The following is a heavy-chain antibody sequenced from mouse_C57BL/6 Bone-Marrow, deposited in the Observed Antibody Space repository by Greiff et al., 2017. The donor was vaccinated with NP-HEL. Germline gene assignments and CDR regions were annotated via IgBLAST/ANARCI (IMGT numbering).Heavy chain of an antibody. CDR2: IWSGGST. V-gene: IGHV2-2*01. Sequence: VQLQQSGPGLVQPSHCLSITCTVSGFSLTSYGVHWVRQSPGKGLEWLGVIWSGGSTDYNAAFISRLSISKDNSKSQVFFKMNSLQADDTAIYYCARRDTKAWFAYWGQGTLVTVSA. D-gene: IGHD2-12*01. J-gene: IGHJ3*01. CDR3: ARRDTKAWFAY. CDR1: GFSLTSYG.